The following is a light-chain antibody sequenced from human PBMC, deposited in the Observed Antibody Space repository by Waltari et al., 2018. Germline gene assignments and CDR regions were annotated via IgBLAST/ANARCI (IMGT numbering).Light chain of an antibody. CDR1: QSVSSY. J-gene: IGKJ4*01. Sequence: EIVLTQSPATLSLSPGERATLSCRASQSVSSYLAWYQQKPGQAPRLLIYDAFNRATGIPARFSGSGSGTDFTLTITSLEPEDFAVYYCQHRHSWRRTFGGGTKVEIK. V-gene: IGKV3-11*01. CDR2: DAF. CDR3: QHRHSWRRT.